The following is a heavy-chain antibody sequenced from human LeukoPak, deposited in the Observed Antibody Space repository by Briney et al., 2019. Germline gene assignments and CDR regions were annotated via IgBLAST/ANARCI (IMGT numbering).Heavy chain of an antibody. CDR3: ARRYYDSSGYYYYYYYMDV. D-gene: IGHD3-22*01. CDR1: GYTFTGYY. Sequence: GASVKVSCKASGYTFTGYYMHWVRQAPGQGLEWMGWINPNSGGTKYAQKFQGRVTMTRDTSISTAYMELSRLRSDDTAVYYCARRYYDSSGYYYYYYYMDVWGKGTTVTVSS. J-gene: IGHJ6*03. V-gene: IGHV1-2*02. CDR2: INPNSGGT.